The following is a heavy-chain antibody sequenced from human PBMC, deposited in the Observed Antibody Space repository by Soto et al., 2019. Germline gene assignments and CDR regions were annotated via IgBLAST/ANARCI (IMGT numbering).Heavy chain of an antibody. CDR2: IIPIFGTA. Sequence: VKVSCKASGGTFSSYAISWVRQAPGQGLEWMGGIIPIFGTANYAQKFQGRVTITADESTSTAYMELSSLRSEDTAVYYCARVVEYSSSSSHWEVGNYFDYWG. CDR3: ARVVEYSSSSSHWEVGNYFDY. V-gene: IGHV1-69*01. CDR1: GGTFSSYA. J-gene: IGHJ4*01. D-gene: IGHD6-6*01.